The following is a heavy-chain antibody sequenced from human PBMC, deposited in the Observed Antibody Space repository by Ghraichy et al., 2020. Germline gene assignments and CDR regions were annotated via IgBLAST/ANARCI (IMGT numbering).Heavy chain of an antibody. Sequence: SETLSLTCTVSGGSITSYFWSWIRQPPGKGLEWLAYIYYSGKTNYNPSLKSRVTISADTSKNQLSLKLTSVTAADTAVYYCTGALYDFWSGRNWFDPWGQGALVTVSS. J-gene: IGHJ5*02. V-gene: IGHV4-59*01. CDR2: IYYSGKT. CDR3: TGALYDFWSGRNWFDP. D-gene: IGHD3-3*01. CDR1: GGSITSYF.